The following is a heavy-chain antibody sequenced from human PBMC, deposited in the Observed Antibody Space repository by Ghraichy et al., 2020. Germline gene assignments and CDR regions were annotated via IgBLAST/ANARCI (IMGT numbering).Heavy chain of an antibody. J-gene: IGHJ4*02. Sequence: LSLTCEGSGFAFSAHWMTWVRQAPGKGLEWVANIKQNGAEKYYVDSVKGRFIISRDNAKNSLYLQMNSLRAEDTAVYYCATDGVPAARDYWGQGTLVTVSS. CDR3: ATDGVPAARDY. CDR1: GFAFSAHW. D-gene: IGHD2-2*01. V-gene: IGHV3-7*01. CDR2: IKQNGAEK.